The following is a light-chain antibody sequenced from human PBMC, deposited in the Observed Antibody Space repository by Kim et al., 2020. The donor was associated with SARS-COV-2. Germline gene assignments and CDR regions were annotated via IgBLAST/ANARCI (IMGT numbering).Light chain of an antibody. CDR3: SAWDRSLGAWV. V-gene: IGLV10-54*01. CDR2: RNN. Sequence: QAGLTQPPSVSKGLRETATLTCTGNSNNVGDEGAGWLQQHQGHPPKLLFYRNNNRPSGISERLSASRSGNTASLTITGLQPEDEADYYCSAWDRSLGAWVFGRGTQLTVL. J-gene: IGLJ2*01. CDR1: SNNVGDEG.